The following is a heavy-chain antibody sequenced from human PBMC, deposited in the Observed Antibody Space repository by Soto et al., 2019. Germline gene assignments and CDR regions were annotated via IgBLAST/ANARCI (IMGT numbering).Heavy chain of an antibody. CDR2: ISSSSSYI. CDR3: ARDTGYDYVSGMDV. D-gene: IGHD3-16*01. Sequence: GGSLRLSCAASGFTFSSYSMNWVRQAPGKGLEWVSSISSSSSYIYYADSVKGRFTISRDNAKNSLYLQMNSLRAEDTAVYYCARDTGYDYVSGMDVWGQGTTVTVSS. V-gene: IGHV3-21*01. J-gene: IGHJ6*02. CDR1: GFTFSSYS.